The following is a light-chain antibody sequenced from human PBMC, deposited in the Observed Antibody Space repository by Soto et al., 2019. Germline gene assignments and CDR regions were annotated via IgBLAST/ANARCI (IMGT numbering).Light chain of an antibody. CDR2: EGT. CDR3: CSHAGGRTYL. V-gene: IGLV2-23*01. J-gene: IGLJ1*01. CDR1: SSDVGGYNY. Sequence: QSVLTQPASVSGSPGQSITISCTGTSSDVGGYNYVSWYQQHPGKAPKLMIFEGTKRPSGVSDRFSGSKSGNTASLTISGLQTEDEADYYCCSHAGGRTYLFGTGTKVTV.